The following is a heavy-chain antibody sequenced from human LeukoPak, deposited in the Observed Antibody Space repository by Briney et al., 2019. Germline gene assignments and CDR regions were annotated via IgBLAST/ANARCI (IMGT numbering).Heavy chain of an antibody. V-gene: IGHV3-23*01. Sequence: GGSLRLSCAASGFTFSTYSMNWVRQAPGKGLEWVSAISGSGGSTYYADSVKGRFTISRDNSKNTLYLQMNSLRAEDTAVYYCAKVGVRGVIYYYYYMDVWGKGTTVTISS. D-gene: IGHD3-10*01. CDR1: GFTFSTYS. CDR2: ISGSGGST. J-gene: IGHJ6*03. CDR3: AKVGVRGVIYYYYYMDV.